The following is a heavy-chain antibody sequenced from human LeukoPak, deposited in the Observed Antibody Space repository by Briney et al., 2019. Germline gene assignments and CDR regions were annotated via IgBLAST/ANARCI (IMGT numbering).Heavy chain of an antibody. CDR3: ARHRSITMVRGVTAFDP. V-gene: IGHV4-34*01. D-gene: IGHD3-10*01. CDR2: INHSGST. Sequence: SETLSLTCAVYGGSFSGYYWSWIRQPPGKGLEWIGEINHSGSTNYNPSLKSRVTISVDTSKNQFSLKLSSATAADTAVYYCARHRSITMVRGVTAFDPWGQGTLVTVSS. J-gene: IGHJ5*02. CDR1: GGSFSGYY.